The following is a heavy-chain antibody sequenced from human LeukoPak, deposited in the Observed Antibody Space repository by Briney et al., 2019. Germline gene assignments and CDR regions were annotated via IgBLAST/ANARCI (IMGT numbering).Heavy chain of an antibody. CDR3: ARGNGAVANFDY. Sequence: SETLSLTCAVYGGSFSGYYWSWIRQPPGKGLEWIGEINHSGSTNYNPSLKSRVTISVDTSKNQFSLKLSSVTAADTAVYYCARGNGAVANFDYWGQGTLVTVSS. CDR1: GGSFSGYY. J-gene: IGHJ4*02. D-gene: IGHD6-19*01. V-gene: IGHV4-34*01. CDR2: INHSGST.